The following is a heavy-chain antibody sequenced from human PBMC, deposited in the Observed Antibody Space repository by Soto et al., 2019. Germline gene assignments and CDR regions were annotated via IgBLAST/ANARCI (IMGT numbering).Heavy chain of an antibody. Sequence: LSLTCTVSGGSVSSGSYYWSWIRQPPGKGLEWIGYIYYSGSTNYNPSLKSRVTISVDTSKNQFSLKLSSVTAADTAVYYCARDSAGMIPTYWGQGTLVTVSS. V-gene: IGHV4-61*01. CDR3: ARDSAGMIPTY. D-gene: IGHD6-19*01. CDR2: IYYSGST. CDR1: GGSVSSGSYY. J-gene: IGHJ4*02.